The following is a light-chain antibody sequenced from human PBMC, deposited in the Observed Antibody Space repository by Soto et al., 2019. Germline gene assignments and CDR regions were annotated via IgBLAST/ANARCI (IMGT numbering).Light chain of an antibody. CDR3: QHYNNWLT. J-gene: IGKJ4*01. Sequence: EMVMTQSPSTLSVSPGERATLSCWASQSISSNLAWYQQKPGQAPRLLIYGASIRATGIPVRFSGSGSGTXXXXXXXXLQSEXXXXXXXQHYNNWLTFGGGTKVEIK. CDR1: QSISSN. CDR2: GAS. V-gene: IGKV3-15*01.